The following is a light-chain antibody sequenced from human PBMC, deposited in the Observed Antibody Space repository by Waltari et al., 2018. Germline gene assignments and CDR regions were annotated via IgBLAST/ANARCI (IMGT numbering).Light chain of an antibody. J-gene: IGKJ5*01. CDR2: DAS. Sequence: AIQLTQSPSSLSASVGDRVTITCRASQGVSNTLAWYQQKPVKPPKLLIYDASSLESGVPSRFSGSGSGTDFTLTINSLQPEDFATYYCQQFNSYPPFGQGTRLEIK. CDR1: QGVSNT. CDR3: QQFNSYPP. V-gene: IGKV1-13*02.